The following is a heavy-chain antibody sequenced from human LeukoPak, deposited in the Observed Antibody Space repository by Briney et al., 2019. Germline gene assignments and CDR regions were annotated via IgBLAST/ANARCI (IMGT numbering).Heavy chain of an antibody. Sequence: SGPTLVNPTQTLTLTCTFSGFSLSTSGMRVSWIRQPPGKALEWLARIDWDDDKFYRTSLNTRLTISKDTSKRQVVLTMTNIHPVDXXXYYCARXATRGVNPYFDYWGQGTLVTVSS. V-gene: IGHV2-70*04. CDR2: IDWDDDK. CDR1: GFSLSTSGMR. J-gene: IGHJ4*02. D-gene: IGHD3-10*01. CDR3: ARXATRGVNPYFDY.